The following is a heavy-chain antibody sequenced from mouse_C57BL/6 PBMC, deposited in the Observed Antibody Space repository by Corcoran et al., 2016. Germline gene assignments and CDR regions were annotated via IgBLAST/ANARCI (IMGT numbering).Heavy chain of an antibody. CDR2: INTYSGVP. Sequence: QIQLVQSGPELKKPGETVKISCKASGYTFTNYGMSWVKQAPGKGLKWMGWINTYSGVPTYADDFKGRFAFSLETSASTAYLQINNLKNEDTATYFCARDYYGSTFFDYWGQGTTLTVSS. CDR1: GYTFTNYG. V-gene: IGHV9-3*01. J-gene: IGHJ2*01. CDR3: ARDYYGSTFFDY. D-gene: IGHD1-1*01.